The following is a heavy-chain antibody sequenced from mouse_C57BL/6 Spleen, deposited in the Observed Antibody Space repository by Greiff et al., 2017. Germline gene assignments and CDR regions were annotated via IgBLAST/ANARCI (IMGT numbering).Heavy chain of an antibody. CDR2: IDPNGGGT. CDR1: GYTFTSYW. J-gene: IGHJ4*01. CDR3: ASHRYVSSYGGAMDY. Sequence: LQQPGAELVKPGASVKLSCKASGYTFTSYWMHWVKQRPGRGLEWIGRIDPNGGGTKYNEKFKSKATLTVDKSSSTAYMQLSSLTSEDSAVYYCASHRYVSSYGGAMDYWGQGTSVTVSS. V-gene: IGHV1-72*01. D-gene: IGHD1-1*01.